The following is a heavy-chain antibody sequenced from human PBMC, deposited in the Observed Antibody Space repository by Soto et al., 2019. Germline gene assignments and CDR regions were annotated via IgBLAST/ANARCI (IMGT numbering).Heavy chain of an antibody. CDR3: ARGAAAGVDYGMDL. Sequence: QVRLRESGPRLVKPSETLSLTCTFSGGSISTYYWSWIRQPAGKGLEWIGRVYTSGGTNYNPSLKSRVTMSRDTSKKQFFLGLSSVTAADTAVYYCARGAAAGVDYGMDLWGQGTTVTVSS. CDR1: GGSISTYY. V-gene: IGHV4-4*07. J-gene: IGHJ6*02. CDR2: VYTSGGT. D-gene: IGHD6-13*01.